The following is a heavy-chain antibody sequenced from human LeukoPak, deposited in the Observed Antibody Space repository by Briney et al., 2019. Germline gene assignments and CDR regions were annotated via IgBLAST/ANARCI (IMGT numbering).Heavy chain of an antibody. CDR3: ARSYDSSGYYPDY. V-gene: IGHV4-38-2*02. Sequence: KPSETLSLTCTVSGYSISSGYYWGWIRQPPGKGLEWIGSIYHSGSTYYNPSLKGRVTISVDTSKNQCSLKLSSVTAADTAVYYCARSYDSSGYYPDYWGQGTLVTVSS. CDR1: GYSISSGYY. D-gene: IGHD3-22*01. CDR2: IYHSGST. J-gene: IGHJ4*02.